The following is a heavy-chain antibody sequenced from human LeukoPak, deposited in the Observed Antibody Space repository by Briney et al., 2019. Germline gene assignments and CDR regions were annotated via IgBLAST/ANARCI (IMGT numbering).Heavy chain of an antibody. D-gene: IGHD4-17*01. J-gene: IGHJ3*02. CDR2: ISSSSSYI. V-gene: IGHV3-21*01. CDR1: GFTFSNYN. CDR3: ARDTLLYADSPDAFDM. Sequence: GGSLRLSCAASGFTFSNYNMNWVRQAPGKGLEWVPSISSSSSYIYYSDSVKGRFTISRDNAKKSLYLQMNSLRDEDTAVYYCARDTLLYADSPDAFDMWGQGTMVTVSS.